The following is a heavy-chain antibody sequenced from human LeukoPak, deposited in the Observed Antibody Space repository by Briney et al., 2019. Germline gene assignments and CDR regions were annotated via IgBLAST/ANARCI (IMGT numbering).Heavy chain of an antibody. CDR3: AMHAVLRYFDWSSPFDY. D-gene: IGHD3-9*01. Sequence: SETLSLTCTVSGGSISSYYWSWIRQPPGKGLEWIGYIYYSGSTNYNPSLKSRVTISVDTSKNQFSLKLSSVTAADTAVYYCAMHAVLRYFDWSSPFDYWGQGTLVTVSS. J-gene: IGHJ4*02. V-gene: IGHV4-59*01. CDR1: GGSISSYY. CDR2: IYYSGST.